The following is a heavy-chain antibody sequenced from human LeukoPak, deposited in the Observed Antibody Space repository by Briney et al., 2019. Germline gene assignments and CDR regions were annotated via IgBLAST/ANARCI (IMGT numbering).Heavy chain of an antibody. J-gene: IGHJ3*02. CDR3: AKVAGITIFGVAPSAFDI. V-gene: IGHV3-23*01. D-gene: IGHD3-3*01. CDR2: ISGSGGST. Sequence: GGSLRLSCAASGFTFSSYAMSWVRQAPGEGLEWVSAISGSGGSTYYADSVKGRFTISRDNSKNTLYLQMNSLRAEDTAVYYCAKVAGITIFGVAPSAFDIWGQGTMVTVSS. CDR1: GFTFSSYA.